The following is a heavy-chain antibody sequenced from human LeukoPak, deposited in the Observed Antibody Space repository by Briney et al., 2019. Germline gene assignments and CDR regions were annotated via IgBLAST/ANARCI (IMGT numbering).Heavy chain of an antibody. CDR3: ASSAYDYVWGSYLPWFDP. CDR1: GGSISSSSYY. Sequence: SETLSLTCTVSGGSISSSSYYWGWIRQPPGKGLEWIGSIYYSGSTNYNPSLKSRVTISVDTSKNQFSLKLSSVTAADTAVYYCASSAYDYVWGSYLPWFDPRGQGTLVTVSS. D-gene: IGHD3-16*02. V-gene: IGHV4-39*07. CDR2: IYYSGST. J-gene: IGHJ5*02.